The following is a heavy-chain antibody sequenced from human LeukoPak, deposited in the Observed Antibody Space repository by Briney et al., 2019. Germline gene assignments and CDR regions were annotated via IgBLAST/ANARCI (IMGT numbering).Heavy chain of an antibody. CDR2: INPSGGST. J-gene: IGHJ5*02. V-gene: IGHV1-46*01. D-gene: IGHD1-26*01. CDR3: ARVGAAHYLGPNCFDP. CDR1: GYIFITYY. Sequence: GASVKVSCKASGYIFITYYIQWVRQAPGQGLEWMGIINPSGGSTSYAQKFQGRVTMTRDMSTSTVYMELSSLRSEDTAVYYCARVGAAHYLGPNCFDPWGQGTLVTVSS.